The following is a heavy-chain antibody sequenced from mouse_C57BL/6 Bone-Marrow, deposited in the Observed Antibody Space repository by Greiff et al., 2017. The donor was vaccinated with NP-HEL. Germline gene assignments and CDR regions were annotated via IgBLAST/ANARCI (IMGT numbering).Heavy chain of an antibody. CDR1: GFTFSDYG. D-gene: IGHD1-1*01. CDR3: AAYYYGSSGYDAKDY. CDR2: ISSGSSTT. J-gene: IGHJ4*01. Sequence: DVMLVESGGGLVKPGGSLKLSCAASGFTFSDYGMHWVRQAPEKGLEWVAYISSGSSTTYYADTVKGPFTIPRDTAKNTLFLQLSRLRSEDTAMYYCAAYYYGSSGYDAKDYWGQGTSVTVSS. V-gene: IGHV5-17*01.